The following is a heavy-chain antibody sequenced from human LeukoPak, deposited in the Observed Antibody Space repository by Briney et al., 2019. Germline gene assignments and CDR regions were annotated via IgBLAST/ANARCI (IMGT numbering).Heavy chain of an antibody. CDR1: GFTFSSYW. J-gene: IGHJ5*02. CDR3: ARDRAYYDFWSGHLGFDP. CDR2: IKQDGSEK. Sequence: GGSMRLSCAASGFTFSSYWMSWVRQAPGKGLEWVANIKQDGSEKYYVDSVKGRFTISRDNAKNSLYLQMNSLRAEDTAVYYCARDRAYYDFWSGHLGFDPWGQGTLVTVSS. V-gene: IGHV3-7*03. D-gene: IGHD3-3*01.